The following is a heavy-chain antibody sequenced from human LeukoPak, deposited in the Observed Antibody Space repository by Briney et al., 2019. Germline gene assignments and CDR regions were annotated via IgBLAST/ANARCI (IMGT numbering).Heavy chain of an antibody. V-gene: IGHV3-48*04. D-gene: IGHD3-22*01. CDR1: GFTFSSYS. J-gene: IGHJ4*02. Sequence: GGSLRLSCAASGFTFSSYSMNWVRQAPGKGLEWVSYVSSSSSTIYYADSVKGRFTISRDNAKNSLYLQMNSLRAEDTAVYYCARDIYYDSSGYYGSVYWGQGTLVTVSS. CDR3: ARDIYYDSSGYYGSVY. CDR2: VSSSSSTI.